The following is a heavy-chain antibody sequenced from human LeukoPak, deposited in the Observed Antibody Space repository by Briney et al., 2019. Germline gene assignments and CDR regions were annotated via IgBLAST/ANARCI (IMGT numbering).Heavy chain of an antibody. V-gene: IGHV1-2*04. CDR3: ARASGYWLRYGMDV. CDR2: INPNSGGT. Sequence: ASVKVSCKASGYTFTGYYMHWVRQAPGQGLEWMGWINPNSGGTNYAQKFQGWVTMTRDTSISTAYMELSRLRSDDTAVYYCARASGYWLRYGMDVWGQGTTVTVSS. J-gene: IGHJ6*02. CDR1: GYTFTGYY. D-gene: IGHD3-22*01.